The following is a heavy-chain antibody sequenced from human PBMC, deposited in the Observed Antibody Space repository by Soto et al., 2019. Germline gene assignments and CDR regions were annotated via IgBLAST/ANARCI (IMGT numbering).Heavy chain of an antibody. CDR3: VRDSYSGTPGIYYGMDV. Sequence: GGSLRLSCAASGFTFSSYWMHWVRHAPGKGLVWVSRIDTAGSYTSYADSVKGRFTISRDNVKNMMYLQMNSLRAEDTAIYYWVRDSYSGTPGIYYGMDVWGQGTTVTVSS. CDR2: IDTAGSYT. D-gene: IGHD1-26*01. J-gene: IGHJ6*02. V-gene: IGHV3-74*01. CDR1: GFTFSSYW.